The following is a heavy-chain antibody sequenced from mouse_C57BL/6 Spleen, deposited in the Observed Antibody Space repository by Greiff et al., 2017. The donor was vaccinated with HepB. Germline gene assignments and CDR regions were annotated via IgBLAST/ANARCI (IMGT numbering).Heavy chain of an antibody. CDR1: GYTFTSYW. J-gene: IGHJ4*01. CDR2: IHPNSGST. D-gene: IGHD1-1*01. CDR3: ARRTTVVENYATDY. V-gene: IGHV1-64*01. Sequence: QVQLQQPGAELVKPGASVKLSCKASGYTFTSYWMHWVKQRPGQGLEWIGMIHPNSGSTNYNEKFKSKATLTVDKSSSTAYMQLSSLTSEDSAVYYCARRTTVVENYATDYWGQGTSVTVSS.